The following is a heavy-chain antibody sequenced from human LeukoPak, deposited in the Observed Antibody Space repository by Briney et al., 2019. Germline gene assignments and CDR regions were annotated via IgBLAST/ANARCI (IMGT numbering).Heavy chain of an antibody. Sequence: PSETLSLTCTVSGGSISSSSYYWGWIRQPPGKGLEWIGSIYYSGSTYYNPSLKSRVTISVDTSKNQLSLKLSSVTAADTAVYYCARGPDDFWSGYYPFDYWGQGTLVTVSS. CDR2: IYYSGST. CDR1: GGSISSSSYY. J-gene: IGHJ4*02. CDR3: ARGPDDFWSGYYPFDY. D-gene: IGHD3-3*01. V-gene: IGHV4-39*01.